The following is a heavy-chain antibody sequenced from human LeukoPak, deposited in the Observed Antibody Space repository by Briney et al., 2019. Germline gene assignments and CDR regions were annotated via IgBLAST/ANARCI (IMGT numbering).Heavy chain of an antibody. J-gene: IGHJ4*02. D-gene: IGHD3-22*01. Sequence: SETLSLTCTVSGGSISSGGYYWSWIRQHPGKGLEWIGYIYYSGSTYYNPSLKSRVTISVDTSKNQFSLKLGSVTAADTAVYYCARSGGYYDSSGYYYYAYYFDYWAREPWSPSPQ. CDR3: ARSGGYYDSSGYYYYAYYFDY. CDR1: GGSISSGGYY. V-gene: IGHV4-31*03. CDR2: IYYSGST.